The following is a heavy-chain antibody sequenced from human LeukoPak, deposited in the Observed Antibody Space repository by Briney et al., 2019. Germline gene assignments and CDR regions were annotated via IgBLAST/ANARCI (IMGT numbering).Heavy chain of an antibody. Sequence: GGSLRPSCAASGFTFSNYAMSWVRQAPGKGLEWVSGISGSGPYTFYTDSVKGRFTISRDSSKNTLYLQMNSLRAEDTALYYCAKHGYCSGISCFFDFWGQGTLVTVSS. J-gene: IGHJ4*02. CDR3: AKHGYCSGISCFFDF. CDR2: ISGSGPYT. V-gene: IGHV3-23*01. CDR1: GFTFSNYA. D-gene: IGHD2-2*03.